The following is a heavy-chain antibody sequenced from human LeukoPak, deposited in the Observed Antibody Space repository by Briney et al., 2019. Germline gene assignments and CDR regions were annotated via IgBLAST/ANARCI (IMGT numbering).Heavy chain of an antibody. J-gene: IGHJ5*02. D-gene: IGHD4-17*01. V-gene: IGHV1-2*02. CDR1: GYTFTDYQ. Sequence: ASVKVSCKASGYTFTDYQMHWVRQAPGQGLEWMGWINPNSGGTNYAQKVQGRVTMTRDTSISTAYMELSRLRSDDTAVYYCARYGSWFDPWGQGTLVTVSS. CDR3: ARYGSWFDP. CDR2: INPNSGGT.